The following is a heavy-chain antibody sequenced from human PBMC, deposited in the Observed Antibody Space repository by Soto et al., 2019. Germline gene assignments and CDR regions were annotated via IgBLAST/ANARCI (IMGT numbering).Heavy chain of an antibody. Sequence: EVQLVESGGGLVQPGESLRLSCAASGLTFRSYWMHWVRQAPGKGLVWVSRINTDGSVAMYVDSLKGRFTISIDNAKNTLYLHMNSLRSEDTTVYYSVRDMELSRLDSWGQGTLVTVSS. D-gene: IGHD3-16*02. CDR3: VRDMELSRLDS. J-gene: IGHJ4*02. CDR2: INTDGSVA. V-gene: IGHV3-74*03. CDR1: GLTFRSYW.